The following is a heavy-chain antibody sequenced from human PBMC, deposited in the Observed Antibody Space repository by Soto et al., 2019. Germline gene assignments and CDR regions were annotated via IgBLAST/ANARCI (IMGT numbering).Heavy chain of an antibody. J-gene: IGHJ4*02. Sequence: LRLSCSASGFTFSSYAMHWVRQAPGKGLEYVSAISSNGGSTYYADSVKGRFTISRDNSKNTLYLQMSSLRAEDTAVYYCVSRYTLIAVAGYFGYWGQGTLVTVSS. V-gene: IGHV3-64D*06. D-gene: IGHD6-19*01. CDR2: ISSNGGST. CDR1: GFTFSSYA. CDR3: VSRYTLIAVAGYFGY.